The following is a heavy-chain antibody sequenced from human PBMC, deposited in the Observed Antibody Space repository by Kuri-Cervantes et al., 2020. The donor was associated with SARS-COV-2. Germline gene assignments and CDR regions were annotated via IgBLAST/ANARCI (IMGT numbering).Heavy chain of an antibody. D-gene: IGHD6-19*01. CDR1: GFTFSNYA. Sequence: GESLKIYCAASGFTFSNYAMHWVSQAPGKGLEWVAVIAYDGNNKYYADPVKGRFTISRDNSKNALYLQMNSLRVEDTAVYYCASGSTGWYIDYWGLGNLVNVSS. CDR3: ASGSTGWYIDY. CDR2: IAYDGNNK. J-gene: IGHJ4*02. V-gene: IGHV3-30*04.